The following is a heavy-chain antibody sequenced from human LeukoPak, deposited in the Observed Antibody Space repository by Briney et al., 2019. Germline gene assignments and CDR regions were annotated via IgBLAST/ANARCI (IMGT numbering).Heavy chain of an antibody. Sequence: GRSLRLSCAASGFTFSSYGMHWVRQAPGKGLEWVAVIWYDGSNKYYADSVKGRFTISRDNSKNTLYLQMNSLRAEDTAVYYCARDLSAGYSSSWNYYYYGMDVWGQGTTVTVSS. D-gene: IGHD6-13*01. CDR2: IWYDGSNK. V-gene: IGHV3-33*01. CDR3: ARDLSAGYSSSWNYYYYGMDV. J-gene: IGHJ6*02. CDR1: GFTFSSYG.